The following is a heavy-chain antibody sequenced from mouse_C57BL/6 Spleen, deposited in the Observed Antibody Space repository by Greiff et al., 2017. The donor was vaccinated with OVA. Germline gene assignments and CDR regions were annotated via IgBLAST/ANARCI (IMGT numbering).Heavy chain of an antibody. V-gene: IGHV5-9*01. CDR3: ARQGSTMVTYFDY. D-gene: IGHD2-2*01. CDR1: GFTFSSYT. Sequence: EVQGVESGGGLVKPGGSLKLSCAASGFTFSSYTMSWVRQTPEKRLEWVATISGGGGNTYYPDSVKGRFTISRDNAKNTLYLQMSILRAEDTALYYCARQGSTMVTYFDYWGQGTTLTVSS. CDR2: ISGGGGNT. J-gene: IGHJ2*01.